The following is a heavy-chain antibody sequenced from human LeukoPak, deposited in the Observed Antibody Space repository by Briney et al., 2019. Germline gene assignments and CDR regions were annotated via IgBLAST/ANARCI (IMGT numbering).Heavy chain of an antibody. CDR1: GGSISSGDYY. J-gene: IGHJ3*02. Sequence: PSETLSLTCTVSGGSISSGDYYWSWIRQPPGKGLEWIGEINHSGSTNYNPSLKSRVTISVDTSKNQFSLKLSSVTAADTAVYYCARDYYDILTGPQGNAFDIWGQGTMVTVSS. CDR2: INHSGST. CDR3: ARDYYDILTGPQGNAFDI. V-gene: IGHV4-39*07. D-gene: IGHD3-9*01.